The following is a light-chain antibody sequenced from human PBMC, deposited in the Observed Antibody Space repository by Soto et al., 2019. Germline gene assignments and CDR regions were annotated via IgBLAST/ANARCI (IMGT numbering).Light chain of an antibody. J-gene: IGKJ2*01. CDR2: GAS. Sequence: ETVMTQSPATLSVSPGERVTLSCRASQTVTTNLSWYQHKSGQAPRLLIYGASTRATGVPARFSGSGSGTEFTLTISSLQSEDFALYYCQQYNNWPPSVTYTFGQGTKVDIK. CDR1: QTVTTN. V-gene: IGKV3-15*01. CDR3: QQYNNWPPSVTYT.